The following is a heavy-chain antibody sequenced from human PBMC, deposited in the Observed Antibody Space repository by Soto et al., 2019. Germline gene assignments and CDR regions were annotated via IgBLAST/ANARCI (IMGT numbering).Heavy chain of an antibody. Sequence: SETLSLTCTVSSASTSTHNWSWIRQTPGKGLEWIGYIYEGGSTGYNPSLESRVTISLDTSTNQLSLKLRSVTAADTAVYYCARQHYYDSSGYYTWNWGQGTLVTVSS. CDR1: SASTSTHN. V-gene: IGHV4-59*08. CDR3: ARQHYYDSSGYYTWN. CDR2: IYEGGST. D-gene: IGHD3-22*01. J-gene: IGHJ4*02.